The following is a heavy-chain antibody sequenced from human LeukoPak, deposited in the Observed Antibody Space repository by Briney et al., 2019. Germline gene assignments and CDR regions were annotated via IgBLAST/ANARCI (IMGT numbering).Heavy chain of an antibody. CDR3: AINIVVVPDAISSFDY. CDR1: GFTFSSYG. J-gene: IGHJ4*02. D-gene: IGHD2-2*01. Sequence: GGSLRLSCAASGFTFSSYGMHWVRQAPGKGLEWVAVIWYDGSNKYYADSVKGRFTISRDNSKNTLYLQMNSLRAEDTAVYYCAINIVVVPDAISSFDYWGQGTLVTVSS. CDR2: IWYDGSNK. V-gene: IGHV3-33*01.